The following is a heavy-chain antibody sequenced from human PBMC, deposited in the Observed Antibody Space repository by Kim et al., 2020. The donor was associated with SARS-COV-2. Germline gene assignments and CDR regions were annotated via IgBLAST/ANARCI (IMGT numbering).Heavy chain of an antibody. CDR2: ISGSGGSS. V-gene: IGHV3-23*01. CDR3: AKSHCGGGSCYAWDY. CDR1: GFTFSSYA. J-gene: IGHJ4*02. Sequence: GGSLRLSCAASGFTFSSYAMSWVRQAPGKGLEWVSAISGSGGSSYYADSVKGRFIISRDNSKNTLYLQMNSLRAEDTAVYYCAKSHCGGGSCYAWDYWGQGTLVTVSS. D-gene: IGHD2-15*01.